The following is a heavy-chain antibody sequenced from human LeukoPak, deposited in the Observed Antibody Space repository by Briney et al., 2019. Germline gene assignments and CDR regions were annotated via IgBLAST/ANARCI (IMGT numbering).Heavy chain of an antibody. CDR1: RFTFSSYG. V-gene: IGHV3-30*18. J-gene: IGHJ6*02. Sequence: GRSLRLSCAASRFTFSSYGMHWVRQAPGKGLEWVAVISYDGSNKYYADSVKGRFTISRDNSKNTLYLQMNSLRAEDTAVYYCAKEGAHYDSFYGMDVWGQGTTVTVSS. CDR2: ISYDGSNK. D-gene: IGHD3-3*01. CDR3: AKEGAHYDSFYGMDV.